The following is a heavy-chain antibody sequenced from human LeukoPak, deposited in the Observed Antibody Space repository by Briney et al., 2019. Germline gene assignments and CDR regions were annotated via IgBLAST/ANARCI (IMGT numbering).Heavy chain of an antibody. Sequence: GGSLRLSCAASGFTFSSYWMSWVRQAPGKGLERVANIKQDGSEKYYVDSVKGRFTISRDNAKNSLYLQMNSLRAEDTAVYYCARESDGTEWGYYYYGMDVWGKGTTVTVSS. J-gene: IGHJ6*04. CDR2: IKQDGSEK. CDR3: ARESDGTEWGYYYYGMDV. CDR1: GFTFSSYW. V-gene: IGHV3-7*03. D-gene: IGHD1-26*01.